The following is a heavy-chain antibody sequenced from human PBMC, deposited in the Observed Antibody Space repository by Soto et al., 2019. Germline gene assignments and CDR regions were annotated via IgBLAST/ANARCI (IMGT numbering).Heavy chain of an antibody. CDR3: ARENNSSSWAEYYYYMDV. CDR2: INHSGST. Sequence: SETLSLTCAVYGGSFSGYYWSWIRQPPGKGLEWIGEINHSGSTNYNPSLKSRVTISVDTSKNQFSLKLSSVTAADTAVYYCARENNSSSWAEYYYYMDVWGKGTTVTVSS. V-gene: IGHV4-34*01. D-gene: IGHD6-13*01. J-gene: IGHJ6*03. CDR1: GGSFSGYY.